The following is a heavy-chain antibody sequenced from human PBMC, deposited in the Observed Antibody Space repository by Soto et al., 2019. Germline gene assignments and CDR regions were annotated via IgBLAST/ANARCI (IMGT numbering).Heavy chain of an antibody. J-gene: IGHJ4*02. CDR2: IHHSGSI. D-gene: IGHD4-17*01. Sequence: SETLSLTCTVSGGSISSDYYHWTWIRQSPERGLEWIGYIHHSGSILYNPSLKSRVTISVDTSKNQFSLKLSSVTAADTAVYYGARVYGTGDYIDYWGQGTLVTVSS. CDR3: ARVYGTGDYIDY. V-gene: IGHV4-30-4*08. CDR1: GGSISSDYYH.